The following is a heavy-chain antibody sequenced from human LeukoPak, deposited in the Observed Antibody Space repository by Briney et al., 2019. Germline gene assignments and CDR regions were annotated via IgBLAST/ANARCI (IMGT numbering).Heavy chain of an antibody. CDR3: ARERSMVRGVSWFDP. CDR2: IYHSGSI. Sequence: SETLSLTCTVSGYSISNGYYWGWIRQPPGKGLGWIGSIYHSGSIYYNPSLKSRVTISVDTSKNQFSLKLSSVTAADTAVYYCARERSMVRGVSWFDPWGQGTLVTVSS. CDR1: GYSISNGYY. V-gene: IGHV4-38-2*02. D-gene: IGHD3-10*01. J-gene: IGHJ5*02.